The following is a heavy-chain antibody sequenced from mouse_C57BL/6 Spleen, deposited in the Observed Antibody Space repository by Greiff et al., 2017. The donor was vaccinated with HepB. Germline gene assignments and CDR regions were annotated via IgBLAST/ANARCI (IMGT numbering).Heavy chain of an antibody. Sequence: EVKLVESGGGLVKPGGSLKLSCAASGFTFSDYGMHWVRQAPEKGLEWVAYISSGSSTIYYADTVTGRFTISRDNAKNTLFLQMTSLRSEDTAMYYCARGGVLRPFDYWGQGTTLTVSS. J-gene: IGHJ2*01. CDR3: ARGGVLRPFDY. CDR1: GFTFSDYG. CDR2: ISSGSSTI. D-gene: IGHD1-2*01. V-gene: IGHV5-17*01.